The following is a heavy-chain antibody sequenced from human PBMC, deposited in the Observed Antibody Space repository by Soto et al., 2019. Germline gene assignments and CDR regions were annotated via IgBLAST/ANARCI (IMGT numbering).Heavy chain of an antibody. Sequence: GSLRLSCAASGFIFRNHVLNWVRQAPGKGLEWVSAIDNSGDGSFYADSVKGRFIISRDNSKDTVFLHMNNLRPEDTAFYYCAKIPSRGMIFGAGSWGQGTLVTVS. D-gene: IGHD3-3*01. CDR2: IDNSGDGS. J-gene: IGHJ5*02. CDR3: AKIPSRGMIFGAGS. V-gene: IGHV3-23*05. CDR1: GFIFRNHV.